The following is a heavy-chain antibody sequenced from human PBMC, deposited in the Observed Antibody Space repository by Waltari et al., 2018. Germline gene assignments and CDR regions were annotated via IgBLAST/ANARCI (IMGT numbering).Heavy chain of an antibody. Sequence: QVQLVQSGAEVKKPGASVKVSCKASGYTFTSYGISWVRQAPGQGLEWMGWISAYNGNTNYAQKLQGRVTMTTDTSTSTAYMELRSLRSDDTAVYYCARDPGVFDCSGGSCRGAFDIWGQGTMVTVSS. J-gene: IGHJ3*02. CDR1: GYTFTSYG. CDR3: ARDPGVFDCSGGSCRGAFDI. D-gene: IGHD2-15*01. V-gene: IGHV1-18*01. CDR2: ISAYNGNT.